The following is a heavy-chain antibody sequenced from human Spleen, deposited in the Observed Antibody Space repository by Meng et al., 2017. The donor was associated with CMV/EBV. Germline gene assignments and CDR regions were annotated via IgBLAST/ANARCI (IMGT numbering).Heavy chain of an antibody. CDR3: ASPLQDY. J-gene: IGHJ4*02. Sequence: QLRLQESGPGRVKPSQTLSLTCTVSGGSVSSGNNYWIWIRQPPGKGLEWIGYIYYSGRTYYNPSLESRVTMSVDTSKNQFSLNLNSVTAADTAVYYCASPLQDYWGQGTLVTVSS. V-gene: IGHV4-30-4*01. CDR1: GGSVSSGNNY. CDR2: IYYSGRT.